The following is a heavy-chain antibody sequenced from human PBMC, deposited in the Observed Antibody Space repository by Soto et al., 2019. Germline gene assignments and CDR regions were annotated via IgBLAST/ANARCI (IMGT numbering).Heavy chain of an antibody. D-gene: IGHD4-17*01. J-gene: IGHJ6*02. CDR3: AHNNPTTVTSNFYYYGMDV. CDR2: IYWDDDK. CDR1: GFSLSTSGVG. Sequence: QITLKESGPTLVKPTQTLTLTCTFSGFSLSTSGVGVGWIRQPPGKALEWLAVIYWDDDKRYCPSLKSRLTITKDTSKNQVVLTMTNMDPVDTATYYCAHNNPTTVTSNFYYYGMDVWGQGTTVTVSS. V-gene: IGHV2-5*02.